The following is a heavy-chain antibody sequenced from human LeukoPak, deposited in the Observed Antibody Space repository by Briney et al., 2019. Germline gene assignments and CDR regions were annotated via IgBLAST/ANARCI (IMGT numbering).Heavy chain of an antibody. CDR2: IYHSGST. CDR3: ARSMYYYDSSGYYV. CDR1: GYSISSGYY. V-gene: IGHV4-38-2*02. J-gene: IGHJ4*02. D-gene: IGHD3-22*01. Sequence: SETLSLTCTVSGYSISSGYYWGWIRQPPGKGLEWIGSIYHSGSTYYNPSLKSRVTISVDTSKNQFSLKLSSVTAADTAVYYCARSMYYYDSSGYYVWGQGTLVTVSS.